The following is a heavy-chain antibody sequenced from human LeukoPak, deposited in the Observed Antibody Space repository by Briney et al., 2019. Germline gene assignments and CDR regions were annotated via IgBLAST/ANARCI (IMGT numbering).Heavy chain of an antibody. V-gene: IGHV1-18*01. CDR3: ARDDGILRYFDWLLYGMDV. CDR1: GYTFTSYG. D-gene: IGHD3-9*01. Sequence: GASVKVSCKASGYTFTSYGISWVRQAPGQGLEWMGWISAYNGSTNYAQKLQGRVTMTTDTPTSTAYMELKSLRSDYTAVYYCARDDGILRYFDWLLYGMDVWGQGTTVTVSS. CDR2: ISAYNGST. J-gene: IGHJ6*02.